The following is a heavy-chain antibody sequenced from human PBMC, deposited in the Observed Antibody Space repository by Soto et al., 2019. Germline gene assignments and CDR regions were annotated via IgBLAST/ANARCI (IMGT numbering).Heavy chain of an antibody. CDR3: SRDLRFRENKNHNDWFGMDV. J-gene: IGHJ6*02. D-gene: IGHD3-9*01. Sequence: SWKVSCRASGGSFSNYAISWVRKAPGQGLEWLGGIIPILSTGKYTQTFQGRVTITADESTITAYMEVSSLRSEDTAVYYCSRDLRFRENKNHNDWFGMDVWGQGTTVTVSS. CDR1: GGSFSNYA. V-gene: IGHV1-69*13. CDR2: IIPILSTG.